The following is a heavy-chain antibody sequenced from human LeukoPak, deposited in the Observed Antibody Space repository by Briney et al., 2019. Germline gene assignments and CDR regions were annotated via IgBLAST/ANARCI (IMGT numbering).Heavy chain of an antibody. CDR1: GGFMSSYY. J-gene: IGHJ4*02. V-gene: IGHV4-59*08. D-gene: IGHD4-17*01. Sequence: PSETLSLTCTVSGGFMSSYYWRWLRQPPGKGLEWIGCIYYIGSTNYNPSLKSRATISVDTSKNQFSLKLSSVTAADTAVYYCARHGGAYGFDYWGQGTLVTVSS. CDR2: IYYIGST. CDR3: ARHGGAYGFDY.